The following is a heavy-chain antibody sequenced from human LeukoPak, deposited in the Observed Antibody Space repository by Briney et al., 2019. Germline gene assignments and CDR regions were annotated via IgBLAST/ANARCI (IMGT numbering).Heavy chain of an antibody. CDR3: ARGFYDSSAYYPYDY. Sequence: ASVKVSCKASGYTITNYAIHWVRQAPGQRLEWMGWINAGSGNTKYSQRFQGRVTISRDTSASTAYMELSSLRSEDTALYFCARGFYDSSAYYPYDYWGQGILVTVSS. D-gene: IGHD3-22*01. CDR1: GYTITNYA. CDR2: INAGSGNT. J-gene: IGHJ4*02. V-gene: IGHV1-3*01.